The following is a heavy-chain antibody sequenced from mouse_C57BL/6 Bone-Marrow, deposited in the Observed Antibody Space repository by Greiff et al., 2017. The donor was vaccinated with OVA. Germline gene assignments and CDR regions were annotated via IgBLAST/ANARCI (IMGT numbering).Heavy chain of an antibody. D-gene: IGHD1-1*01. Sequence: VKLVESGAGLVKPGGSLKLSCAASGFTFSSYAMSWVRQTPEKRLEWVAYISSGGDYIYYADTVKGRFTISRDNARNPLYLHMSSLKSKDTAMYYGTRAYYGSPYYFDYWGQGTTRTVSS. V-gene: IGHV5-9-1*02. J-gene: IGHJ2*01. CDR3: TRAYYGSPYYFDY. CDR1: GFTFSSYA. CDR2: ISSGGDYI.